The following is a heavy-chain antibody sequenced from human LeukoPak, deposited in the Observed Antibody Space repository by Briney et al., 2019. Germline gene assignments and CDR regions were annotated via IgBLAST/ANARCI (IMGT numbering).Heavy chain of an antibody. J-gene: IGHJ3*02. Sequence: ASVKVSCKASGYTFTSYDINWVRQATGQGLEWMGWMNPNSGNTGYAQKFQGRVTMTRNTSVSTAYMELSSLRSEDTAVYYCARDPYYYGSGSYGIWGQGTMVTVSS. D-gene: IGHD3-10*01. V-gene: IGHV1-8*01. CDR3: ARDPYYYGSGSYGI. CDR2: MNPNSGNT. CDR1: GYTFTSYD.